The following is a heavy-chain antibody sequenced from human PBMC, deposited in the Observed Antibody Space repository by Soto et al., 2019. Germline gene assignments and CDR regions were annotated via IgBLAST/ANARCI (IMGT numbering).Heavy chain of an antibody. V-gene: IGHV4-34*01. CDR2: INHSGST. Sequence: QVQLHQWGAGLLKPSETLSLTCAVYGGSFSGYYWSWIRQPPGKGLEWIGEINHSGSTNYNPSLKSRVTISVDTSKNQFSLKLSSVTAADTAVYYCARGAEYSGYDSSVFDYWGQGTLVTVSS. D-gene: IGHD5-12*01. CDR1: GGSFSGYY. CDR3: ARGAEYSGYDSSVFDY. J-gene: IGHJ4*02.